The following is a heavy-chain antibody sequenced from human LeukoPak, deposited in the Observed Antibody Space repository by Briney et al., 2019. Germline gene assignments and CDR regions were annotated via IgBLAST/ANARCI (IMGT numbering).Heavy chain of an antibody. CDR2: IRQDGDTK. Sequence: GALRLSCAASGFPFNAYWMTWVRQAPGKGLEWVANIRQDGDTKYYVDSVKGRFTISRDNAMNSLYLQMNSLRAEDTAIYYCARSLPYGTTWYGRSDFWGQGTLVTVSS. CDR3: ARSLPYGTTWYGRSDF. V-gene: IGHV3-7*03. CDR1: GFPFNAYW. D-gene: IGHD6-13*01. J-gene: IGHJ4*02.